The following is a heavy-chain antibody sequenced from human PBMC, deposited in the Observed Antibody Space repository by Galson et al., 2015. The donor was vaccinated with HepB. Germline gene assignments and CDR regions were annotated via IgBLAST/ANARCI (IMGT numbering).Heavy chain of an antibody. Sequence: SVKVSCKASGYTFTSYGISWVRQAPGQGLEWMGWISAYNGNTNYAQKLQGRVTMTTDTSTSTAYMELRSLRSDDTAVYYCAKVMVTPSAFDIWGQGTMVTVSS. CDR1: GYTFTSYG. CDR3: AKVMVTPSAFDI. J-gene: IGHJ3*02. CDR2: ISAYNGNT. D-gene: IGHD2-21*02. V-gene: IGHV1-18*04.